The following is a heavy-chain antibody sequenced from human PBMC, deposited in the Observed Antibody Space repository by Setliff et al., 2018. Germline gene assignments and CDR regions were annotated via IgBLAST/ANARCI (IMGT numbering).Heavy chain of an antibody. CDR1: GGSISSYY. Sequence: PSETLSLTCTVSGGSISSYYWSWIRQPPGKGLEWIGYIYTSGRTNYSPSLKSRVTISVDASKNEFSLRLNSVTAADTAIYYCGRAHGNWGFDYWGQGTLVTVSS. CDR3: GRAHGNWGFDY. J-gene: IGHJ4*02. CDR2: IYTSGRT. V-gene: IGHV4-59*01. D-gene: IGHD7-27*01.